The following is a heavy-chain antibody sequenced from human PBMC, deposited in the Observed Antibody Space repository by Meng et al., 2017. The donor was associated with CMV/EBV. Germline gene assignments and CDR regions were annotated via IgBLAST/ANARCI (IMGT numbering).Heavy chain of an antibody. CDR1: GYTFTSYY. J-gene: IGHJ3*02. CDR3: ARLDVPPYYYDSSGRGAFDI. Sequence: ASVKVSCKASGYTFTSYYMHWVRQAPGQGLEWMGIINPSGGSTSYAQKFQGRVTMTRDTSTSTVYMELSSLRSEDTAVYYCARLDVPPYYYDSSGRGAFDIWGQGTMVTVSS. V-gene: IGHV1-46*01. D-gene: IGHD3-22*01. CDR2: INPSGGST.